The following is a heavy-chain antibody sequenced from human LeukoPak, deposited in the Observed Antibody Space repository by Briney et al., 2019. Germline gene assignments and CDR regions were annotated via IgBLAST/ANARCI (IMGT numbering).Heavy chain of an antibody. CDR3: ACSSRYYLIGDY. Sequence: SETLSLTCTVSGYSISSGYYWGWIRQPPGKGLEWIGSIYHSGSTYYNPSLESRVTISVDTSKNQFSLKLSSVTAADTAVYYCACSSRYYLIGDYWGQGTLVTVSS. J-gene: IGHJ4*02. CDR1: GYSISSGYY. D-gene: IGHD3-22*01. V-gene: IGHV4-38-2*02. CDR2: IYHSGST.